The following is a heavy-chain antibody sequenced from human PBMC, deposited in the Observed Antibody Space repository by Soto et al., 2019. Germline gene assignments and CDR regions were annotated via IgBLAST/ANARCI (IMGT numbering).Heavy chain of an antibody. J-gene: IGHJ5*01. D-gene: IGHD1-20*01. CDR2: IIPVLGTT. Sequence: GASVKDRGKASGGTCSSYVISWGRQAPGQGLEWMGEIIPVLGTTNYAQKFQGRGTISADKSTSTTYMELSSLRSEDTAVYYCARADNEYNGEFDSWGQGTLVTVSS. CDR3: ARADNEYNGEFDS. V-gene: IGHV1-69*10. CDR1: GGTCSSYV.